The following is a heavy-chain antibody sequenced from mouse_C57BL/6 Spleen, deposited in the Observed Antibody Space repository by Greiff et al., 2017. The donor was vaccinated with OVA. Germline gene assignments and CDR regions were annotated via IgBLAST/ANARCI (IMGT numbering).Heavy chain of an antibody. J-gene: IGHJ1*03. Sequence: EVQLQESGGGLEQPGESLKLSCESNEYEFPSHDMSWVRKTPEKRLELVAAINSDGGSTYYPDTMERRFIISRDNTKKTLSLQMSSLRSEDTALYYCARRGDYDWYFDVWGTGTTVTVSS. V-gene: IGHV5-2*01. CDR1: EYEFPSHD. CDR2: INSDGGST. CDR3: ARRGDYDWYFDV. D-gene: IGHD2-4*01.